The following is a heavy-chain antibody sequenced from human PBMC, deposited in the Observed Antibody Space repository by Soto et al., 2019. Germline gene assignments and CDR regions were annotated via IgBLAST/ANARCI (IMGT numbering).Heavy chain of an antibody. D-gene: IGHD2-15*01. CDR1: GFTFSSYG. Sequence: GGSLRLSCAASGFTFSSYGMHWVRQAPGKGLEWVAVISYDGSNKYYADSVKGRFTISRDNSKNTLYLQMNSLRAEDTAVYYCAKEPFQIGYCSGGSCYSYYFDYWGQGTLVTVSS. CDR2: ISYDGSNK. V-gene: IGHV3-30*18. CDR3: AKEPFQIGYCSGGSCYSYYFDY. J-gene: IGHJ4*02.